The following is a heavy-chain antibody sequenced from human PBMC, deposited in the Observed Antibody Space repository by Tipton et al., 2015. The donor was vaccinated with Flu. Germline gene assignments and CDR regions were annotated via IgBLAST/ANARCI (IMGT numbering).Heavy chain of an antibody. V-gene: IGHV4-31*03. CDR1: GGSISSGGYY. CDR3: VRDVYGTDAFEI. J-gene: IGHJ3*02. D-gene: IGHD2-8*01. CDR2: MYYSGST. Sequence: TLSLTCTVSGGSISSGGYYWSWIRQHPGKGLEWIGYMYYSGSTYYNPSLKSRVTISVDTSKNQFSLKLSSMTAADTAVYYCVRDVYGTDAFEIWGQGTKVTVSS.